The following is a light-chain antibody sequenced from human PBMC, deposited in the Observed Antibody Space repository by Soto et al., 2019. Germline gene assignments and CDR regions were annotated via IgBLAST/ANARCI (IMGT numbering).Light chain of an antibody. CDR3: QQYGRSVWT. V-gene: IGKV3-20*01. Sequence: EIVLTHSPGTLTLSPCETSTLXXRASQTGDSRYLAWYQQKRGQAPRLXIYAASSRATGVPDRFSGSGSGTDFTLTIRRLEPEDFAVYYCQQYGRSVWTFGQGTKVDIK. CDR1: QTGDSRY. J-gene: IGKJ1*01. CDR2: AAS.